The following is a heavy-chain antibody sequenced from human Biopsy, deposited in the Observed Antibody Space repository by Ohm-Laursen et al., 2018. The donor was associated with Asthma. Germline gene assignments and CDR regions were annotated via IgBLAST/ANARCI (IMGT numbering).Heavy chain of an antibody. CDR3: ARCQVGYSSGWSLLLKKIYYSGMDG. CDR2: IMTVFGTT. J-gene: IGHJ6*02. D-gene: IGHD6-19*01. Sequence: SVKVSCKAPGDTFGNFAISWVRQAPGQGLEWLGGIMTVFGTTNYAQKFQGRVTITADESTSTAYMEVTSLRSEDTAIYYCARCQVGYSSGWSLLLKKIYYSGMDGWGQGTAVTVSS. CDR1: GDTFGNFA. V-gene: IGHV1-69*13.